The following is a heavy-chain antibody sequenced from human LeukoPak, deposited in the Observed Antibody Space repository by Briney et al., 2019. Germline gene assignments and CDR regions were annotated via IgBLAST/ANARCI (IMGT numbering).Heavy chain of an antibody. D-gene: IGHD3/OR15-3a*01. CDR3: VKEATDWYDS. CDR2: ISANGHST. J-gene: IGHJ4*02. CDR1: GFTFTTCP. Sequence: PGGSLRLSCSASGFTFTTCPMHWVRQAPGKGLEYVSAISANGHSTYYADSVKGRFTISRDNSKNTLYLQMSSLRFEDTAMYYCVKEATDWYDSWGQGTLVTVSS. V-gene: IGHV3-64D*09.